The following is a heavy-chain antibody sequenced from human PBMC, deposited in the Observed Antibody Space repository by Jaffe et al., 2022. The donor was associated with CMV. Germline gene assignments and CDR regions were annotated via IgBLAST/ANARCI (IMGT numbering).Heavy chain of an antibody. D-gene: IGHD3-22*01. CDR3: ARFKSYYDNRDYFYVFDY. Sequence: QVQLQESGPGLVKPSQTLSLTCTVSGGSISSGAYHWNWIRHHPGKGLEWIGYIYWSGSTYYNPSLKSRVTISVDTSTNQFSLKLSSVTAADTAVYYCARFKSYYDNRDYFYVFDYWGQGTLVTVSS. CDR2: IYWSGST. J-gene: IGHJ4*02. V-gene: IGHV4-31*03. CDR1: GGSISSGAYH.